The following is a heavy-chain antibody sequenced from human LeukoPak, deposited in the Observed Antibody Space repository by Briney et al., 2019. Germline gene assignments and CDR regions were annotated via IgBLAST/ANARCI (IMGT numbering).Heavy chain of an antibody. CDR1: GYTFTSYY. V-gene: IGHV1-46*01. J-gene: IGHJ4*02. Sequence: VASVKVSCKASGYTFTSYYMHWVRQAPGQGLEWMGIINPSGGSTSYAQKFQGRVTMTRDMSTSTVYMELSSLRSEDTAVYYCAINSSRRKRFDYWGQGTLVTVSS. D-gene: IGHD6-13*01. CDR3: AINSSRRKRFDY. CDR2: INPSGGST.